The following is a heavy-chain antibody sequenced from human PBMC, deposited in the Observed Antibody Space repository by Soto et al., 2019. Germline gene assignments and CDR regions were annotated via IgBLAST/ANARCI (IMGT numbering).Heavy chain of an antibody. CDR1: GGTFSSYA. J-gene: IGHJ4*02. CDR3: ARDRKVQLDRSPYFDY. D-gene: IGHD1-1*01. V-gene: IGHV1-69*12. CDR2: IIPIFGTA. Sequence: QVQLAQSGAEVKKPGSSVKVSCKAPGGTFSSYAISWVRQAPGQGLEWMGGIIPIFGTANYAQKFQGRVTITADESTSTAYMELSSLRSEDTAVYYCARDRKVQLDRSPYFDYWGQGTLVTVSS.